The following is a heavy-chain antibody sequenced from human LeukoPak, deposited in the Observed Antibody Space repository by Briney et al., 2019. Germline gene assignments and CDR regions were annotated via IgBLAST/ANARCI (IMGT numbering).Heavy chain of an antibody. Sequence: ASVKVSCKASGGTFSSYAISWVRQAPGQGLEWMGGIIPIFGTANYAQKFQGRVTITTDESTSTAYMELSSLRSEDTAVYYCAGSRRPVGVVIIRYYYYYMDVWGKGTTVTVSS. D-gene: IGHD3-3*01. CDR2: IIPIFGTA. CDR3: AGSRRPVGVVIIRYYYYYMDV. V-gene: IGHV1-69*05. J-gene: IGHJ6*03. CDR1: GGTFSSYA.